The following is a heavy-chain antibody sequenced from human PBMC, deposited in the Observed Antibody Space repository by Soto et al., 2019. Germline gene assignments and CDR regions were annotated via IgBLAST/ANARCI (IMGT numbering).Heavy chain of an antibody. D-gene: IGHD2-2*01. CDR2: ISYDGSNK. J-gene: IGHJ6*02. CDR1: GFTFSSYA. CDR3: ARDGWRVPAYYYGMDV. Sequence: PGGSLRLSWAASGFTFSSYAMHWVRQAPGKGLEWVAVISYDGSNKYYADSVKGRFTISRDNSKNTLYLQMNSLRAEDTAVYYCARDGWRVPAYYYGMDVWGQGTTVTVSS. V-gene: IGHV3-30-3*01.